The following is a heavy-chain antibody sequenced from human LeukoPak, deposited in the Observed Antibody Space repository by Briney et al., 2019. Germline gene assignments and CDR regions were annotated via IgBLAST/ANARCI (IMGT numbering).Heavy chain of an antibody. D-gene: IGHD6-6*01. CDR3: AKDRETYEYTFDY. J-gene: IGHJ4*02. CDR1: GFSFSTYG. CDR2: MWYDGSKD. Sequence: GKSLRLSCAVSGFSFSTYGIHWVRQAPGKGLEWVAVMWYDGSKDYYADSVKGRFTISRGTSKNTLYLQMNNLRAEDTAVYYCAKDRETYEYTFDYWGQGTLVTVSP. V-gene: IGHV3-33*06.